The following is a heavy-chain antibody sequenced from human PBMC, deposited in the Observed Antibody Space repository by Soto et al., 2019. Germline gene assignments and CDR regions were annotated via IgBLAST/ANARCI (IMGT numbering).Heavy chain of an antibody. V-gene: IGHV4-34*01. Sequence: PSETLSLTCAVYGGSFSGYYWSWIRQPPGKGLEWIGEINHSGSTNYNPSLKSRVTISVDTSKNQFSLNLNSVTAADTAIYYCAISLGYTYGHLPIDYWGQGTLVTVSS. CDR1: GGSFSGYY. J-gene: IGHJ4*02. CDR2: INHSGST. CDR3: AISLGYTYGHLPIDY. D-gene: IGHD5-18*01.